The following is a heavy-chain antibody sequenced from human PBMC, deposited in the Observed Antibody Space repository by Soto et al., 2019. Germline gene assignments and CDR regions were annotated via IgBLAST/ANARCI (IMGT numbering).Heavy chain of an antibody. Sequence: GSGPTLVNPTQTLTLTCTFSGFSLSTSGVGVGWIRQPPGKALEWLALIYWDDDKRYSPSLKSRLTITKDTSKNQVVLTMTNMDPVDTATYYCAHRPWGGSSSSCYAFDYWGQGALVTVSS. V-gene: IGHV2-5*02. CDR2: IYWDDDK. CDR3: AHRPWGGSSSSCYAFDY. CDR1: GFSLSTSGVG. J-gene: IGHJ4*02. D-gene: IGHD2-2*01.